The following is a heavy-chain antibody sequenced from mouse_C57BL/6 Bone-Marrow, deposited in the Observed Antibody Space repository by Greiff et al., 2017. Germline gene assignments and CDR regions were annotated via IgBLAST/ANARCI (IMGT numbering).Heavy chain of an antibody. Sequence: QVQLQQSGPGLVAPSPSLSITCTVSGFSLTSYGVSWVRQPPGKGLEWLGVLWGDGSTNYHSALITRLRISKDNSKGQVFLKLNSLQTDDTAAYYCAKKGIYYDYDAFYYYAMDYWGQGTSVTVSS. CDR1: GFSLTSYG. V-gene: IGHV2-3*01. J-gene: IGHJ4*01. CDR3: AKKGIYYDYDAFYYYAMDY. D-gene: IGHD2-4*01. CDR2: LWGDGST.